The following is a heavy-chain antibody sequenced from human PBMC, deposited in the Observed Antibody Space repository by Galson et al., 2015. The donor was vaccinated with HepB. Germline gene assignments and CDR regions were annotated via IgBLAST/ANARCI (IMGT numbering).Heavy chain of an antibody. J-gene: IGHJ2*01. CDR1: GFTFSSYT. D-gene: IGHD5-18*01. Sequence: SLRLSCAASGFTFSSYTINWVRQAPGKKMEWVSYISTTGTTIYYADPVKGRFTISRDNAENSVFLQMDSLRDEDTAVYYCVRVAVDTTIFRGYWYFDLWGRGTLVTVSS. V-gene: IGHV3-48*02. CDR2: ISTTGTTI. CDR3: VRVAVDTTIFRGYWYFDL.